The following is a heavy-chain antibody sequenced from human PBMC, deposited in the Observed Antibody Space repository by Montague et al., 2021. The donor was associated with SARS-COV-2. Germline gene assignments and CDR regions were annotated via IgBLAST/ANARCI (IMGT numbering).Heavy chain of an antibody. D-gene: IGHD5-18*01. Sequence: SETLSLTCTVSGGSITSSCYYWGWIRPPPGKGLEWYGCIYYSGSTYYSLSLKRRVTISVDTSKNQFSLKRNSVTAADTAVYYCASYRRGYSYDLSFDYWGQGTLVTVSS. J-gene: IGHJ4*02. CDR2: IYYSGST. CDR3: ASYRRGYSYDLSFDY. V-gene: IGHV4-39*01. CDR1: GGSITSSCYY.